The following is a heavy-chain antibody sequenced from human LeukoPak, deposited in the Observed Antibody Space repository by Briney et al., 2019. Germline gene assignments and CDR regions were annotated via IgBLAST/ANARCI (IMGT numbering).Heavy chain of an antibody. J-gene: IGHJ4*02. V-gene: IGHV3-15*01. D-gene: IGHD6-19*01. Sequence: PGGSLRLSCAASGFAFKNAWMSWVRQAPGKGLEWLGLIKRKTEGATTDYSAPVKGRFTISRDDSKSIAYLQMNSLKTEDTAVYYCTRGGDLSTVAGALDYWGQGTLVTVSS. CDR2: IKRKTEGATT. CDR1: GFAFKNAW. CDR3: TRGGDLSTVAGALDY.